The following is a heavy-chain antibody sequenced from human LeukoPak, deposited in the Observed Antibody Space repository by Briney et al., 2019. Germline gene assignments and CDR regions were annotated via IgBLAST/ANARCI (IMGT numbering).Heavy chain of an antibody. CDR3: AKSLLYYYDSSGYSDAFDI. V-gene: IGHV3-9*01. CDR2: ISWNSGSI. CDR1: GFTFDDYA. Sequence: GGSLRLSCAASGFTFDDYAMHWVRQAPGKGLEWVSGISWNSGSIGCADSVEGRFTISRDNAKNSLYLQMNSLRAEDTALYYCAKSLLYYYDSSGYSDAFDIWGQGTMVTVSS. J-gene: IGHJ3*02. D-gene: IGHD3-22*01.